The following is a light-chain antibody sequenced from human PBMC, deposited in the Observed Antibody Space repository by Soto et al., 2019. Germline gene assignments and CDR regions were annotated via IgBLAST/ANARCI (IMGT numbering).Light chain of an antibody. CDR1: QGVRDD. Sequence: IQMTQSPSSLSASVGDRVTITCRASQGVRDDVGWYQQKPGKAPKLLIYSASTLQSGVPSRFSGSGSGTDFTLTISGLHPEDFATYYCLQYSTYPLTFGGGTKVEIK. CDR3: LQYSTYPLT. J-gene: IGKJ4*01. CDR2: SAS. V-gene: IGKV1-6*01.